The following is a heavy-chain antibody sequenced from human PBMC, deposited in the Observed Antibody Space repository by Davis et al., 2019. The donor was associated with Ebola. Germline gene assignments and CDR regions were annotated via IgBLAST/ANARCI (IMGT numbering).Heavy chain of an antibody. CDR2: ISSNGGST. CDR3: AKEWELPYYFDY. V-gene: IGHV3-64D*06. D-gene: IGHD1-26*01. Sequence: GESLKISCAASGFTFSSYAMHWVRQAPGKGLEYVSAISSNGGSTYYADSVKGRFTISRDNSKNTLYLQMSSLRAEDTAVYYCAKEWELPYYFDYWGQGTLVTVSS. CDR1: GFTFSSYA. J-gene: IGHJ4*02.